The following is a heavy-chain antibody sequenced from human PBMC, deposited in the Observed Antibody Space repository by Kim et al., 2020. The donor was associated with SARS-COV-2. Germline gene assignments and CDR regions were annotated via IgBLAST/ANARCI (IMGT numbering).Heavy chain of an antibody. J-gene: IGHJ6*02. CDR3: VRLLRTYYGMDV. CDR1: GYTFTSHG. D-gene: IGHD3-3*01. V-gene: IGHV1-18*04. CDR2: ISAETDNT. Sequence: ASVKVSCKASGYTFTSHGINWVRQAPGQGPEWMGWISAETDNTNYAQKFQGRVSMSTDTATSTAYMELRSLRSDDTGIYFCVRLLRTYYGMDVWGQGTTV.